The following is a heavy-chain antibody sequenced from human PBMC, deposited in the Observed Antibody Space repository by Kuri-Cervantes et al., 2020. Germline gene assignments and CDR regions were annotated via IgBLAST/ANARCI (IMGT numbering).Heavy chain of an antibody. CDR1: GFPFSSYA. CDR3: ARVIPAAMVH. V-gene: IGHV3-21*01. CDR2: ISSSSSYI. J-gene: IGHJ4*02. D-gene: IGHD2-2*01. Sequence: GGSLRLSCAASGFPFSSYAMHWVRQAPGKGLEWVSSISSSSSYIYYADSVKGRFTISRDNAKNSLYLQMNSLRAEDTAVYYCARVIPAAMVHWGQGTLVTVSS.